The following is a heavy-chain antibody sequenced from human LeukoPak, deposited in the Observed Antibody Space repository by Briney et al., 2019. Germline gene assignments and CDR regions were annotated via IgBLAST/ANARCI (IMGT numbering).Heavy chain of an antibody. CDR2: INPNSCGT. D-gene: IGHD2-2*01. J-gene: IGHJ5*02. CDR3: AREWGYCSSTSCQPWFDP. V-gene: IGHV1-2*02. CDR1: GYTFTGYY. Sequence: ASVKVSCKASGYTFTGYYMHWVRQAPGQGLEWMGWINPNSCGTNYPQKFQDRGTMTRDTSISTAYIALSKLRSDDTAVYYCAREWGYCSSTSCQPWFDPWGQGTLVSVSS.